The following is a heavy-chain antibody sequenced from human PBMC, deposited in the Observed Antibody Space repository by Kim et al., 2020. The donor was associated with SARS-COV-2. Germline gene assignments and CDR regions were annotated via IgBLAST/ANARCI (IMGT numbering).Heavy chain of an antibody. D-gene: IGHD1-1*01. Sequence: YAESVKGRFTISRDNAKNTLYLQMNSLRVEDTAIYYCVTEGMYSWNEFDYWGQGTLVTVSS. J-gene: IGHJ4*02. V-gene: IGHV3-74*01. CDR3: VTEGMYSWNEFDY.